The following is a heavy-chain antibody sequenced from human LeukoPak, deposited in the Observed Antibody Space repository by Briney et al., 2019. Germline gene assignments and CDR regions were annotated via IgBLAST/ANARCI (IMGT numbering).Heavy chain of an antibody. CDR3: ARDTGYCSGGSCPDY. V-gene: IGHV3-21*04. J-gene: IGHJ4*02. Sequence: GGSLRLSCAASGFTLSSYSINWVRQAPGKGLEWVSSISSSSSYIYYADSVKGRFTISRDNAKNSLYLQMNSLRAEDTALYYCARDTGYCSGGSCPDYWGQGTLVTVSS. CDR1: GFTLSSYS. CDR2: ISSSSSYI. D-gene: IGHD2-15*01.